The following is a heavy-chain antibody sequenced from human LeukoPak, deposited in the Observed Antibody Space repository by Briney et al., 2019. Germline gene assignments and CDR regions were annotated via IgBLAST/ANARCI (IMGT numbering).Heavy chain of an antibody. Sequence: SETLSLTCAVYGGSFSGYYWSWIRQPPGKGLEWIGEIKHSGSTNYNPSLKSRVTISVDTPKNQFSLKLSSVTAADTAVYYCARYAVNYYYDSSGYLKAFDYWGQGTLVTVSS. CDR1: GGSFSGYY. V-gene: IGHV4-34*01. J-gene: IGHJ4*02. CDR2: IKHSGST. CDR3: ARYAVNYYYDSSGYLKAFDY. D-gene: IGHD3-22*01.